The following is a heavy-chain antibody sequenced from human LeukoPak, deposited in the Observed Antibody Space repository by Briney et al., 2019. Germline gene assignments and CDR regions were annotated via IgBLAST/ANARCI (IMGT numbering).Heavy chain of an antibody. D-gene: IGHD5-18*01. Sequence: PSETLSLTCGVSGYSISSGYFWSWIRQPPGKGLEWLGYTHHSGATSYNPSLKSRSTMSLDTSNNQFSLKLSSVTAADTAVYYCARSSGHSYGDFDYWGQGNLVTVSS. V-gene: IGHV4-61*01. CDR1: GYSISSGYF. CDR3: ARSSGHSYGDFDY. J-gene: IGHJ4*02. CDR2: THHSGAT.